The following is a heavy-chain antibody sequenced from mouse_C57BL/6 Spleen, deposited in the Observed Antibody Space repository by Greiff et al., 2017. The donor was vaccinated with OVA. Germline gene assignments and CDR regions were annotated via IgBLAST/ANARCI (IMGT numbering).Heavy chain of an antibody. CDR1: GFNIKDDY. CDR3: TFSNYAMDY. D-gene: IGHD1-1*01. J-gene: IGHJ4*01. Sequence: VQLKESGAELVRPGASVKLSCTASGFNIKDDYMHWVKQRPEQGLEWIGWIDPENGDTEYASKFQGKATITADTSSNTAYLQLSSLTSEDTAVYYCTFSNYAMDYWGQGTSVTVSS. V-gene: IGHV14-4*01. CDR2: IDPENGDT.